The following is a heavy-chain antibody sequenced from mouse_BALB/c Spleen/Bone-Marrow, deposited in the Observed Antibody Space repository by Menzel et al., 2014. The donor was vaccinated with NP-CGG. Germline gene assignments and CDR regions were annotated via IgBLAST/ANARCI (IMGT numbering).Heavy chain of an antibody. J-gene: IGHJ4*01. V-gene: IGHV1-4*02. CDR2: INPSSGYT. CDR3: ARDDGYLYAMDY. Sequence: VQLQQSAAELAIPGASVKMSCKASGYTFTSYTMHWVKQRPGQGLEWIGYINPSSGYTEYNQKFKDKTTLTADKSSSTAYMQLSSLTSEDSAVYYCARDDGYLYAMDYWGQGTSVTVSS. CDR1: GYTFTSYT. D-gene: IGHD2-3*01.